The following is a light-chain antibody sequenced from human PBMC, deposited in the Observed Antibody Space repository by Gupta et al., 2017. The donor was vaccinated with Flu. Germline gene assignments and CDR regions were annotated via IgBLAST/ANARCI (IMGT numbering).Light chain of an antibody. CDR1: SSDVGSYDL. V-gene: IGLV2-23*02. Sequence: QSALTQPASVSGSPGQSITISCTGTSSDVGSYDLVSWYQQHLGKAPKLIIYEVTKRPSGVSRRFSASKSDNAASLTISGLQAEDEADYYCCSYAPRLSRYVFGTGTKVTVL. CDR2: EVT. CDR3: CSYAPRLSRYV. J-gene: IGLJ1*01.